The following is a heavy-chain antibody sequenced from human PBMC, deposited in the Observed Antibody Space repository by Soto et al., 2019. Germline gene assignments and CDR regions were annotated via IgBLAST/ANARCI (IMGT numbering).Heavy chain of an antibody. J-gene: IGHJ6*02. CDR2: IYPGDSDT. V-gene: IGHV5-51*01. CDR3: ARQEYCSSTSCYYYYYGMDV. CDR1: GYSFTSYW. D-gene: IGHD2-2*01. Sequence: PGESLKISCKGSGYSFTSYWIGWVRQMPGKGLEWMGIIYPGDSDTRYSPSFQGQVTISADKSISTACLQWSSLKASDTAMYYCARQEYCSSTSCYYYYYGMDVWGQGTTVTVSS.